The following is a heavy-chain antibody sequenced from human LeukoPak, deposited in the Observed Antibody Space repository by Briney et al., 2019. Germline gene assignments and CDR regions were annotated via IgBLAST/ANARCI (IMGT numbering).Heavy chain of an antibody. CDR2: INGGGRTT. J-gene: IGHJ4*02. Sequence: GGSLRLSCAASGFTFRNYAMSWVRQAPGKGLEWVSGINGGGRTTYYADSVKGRFTMSRDNSRNTLYLQMNSLRVEDTALYYCARTYFYESSGYADYWGQGALVTVSS. CDR3: ARTYFYESSGYADY. V-gene: IGHV3-23*01. D-gene: IGHD3-22*01. CDR1: GFTFRNYA.